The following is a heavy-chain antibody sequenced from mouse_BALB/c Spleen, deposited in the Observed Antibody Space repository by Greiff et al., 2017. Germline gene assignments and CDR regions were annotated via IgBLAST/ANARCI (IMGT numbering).Heavy chain of an antibody. CDR2: ISSGGSYT. V-gene: IGHV5-9-4*01. D-gene: IGHD1-2*01. J-gene: IGHJ4*01. CDR3: ARDTATLGYYAMDY. CDR1: GFTFSSYA. Sequence: EVQLVESGGGLVKPGGSLKLSCAASGFTFSSYAMSWVRQSPEKRLEWVAEISSGGSYTYYPDTVTGRFTISRDNAKNTLYLEMSSLRSEDTAMYYCARDTATLGYYAMDYWGQGTSVTVSS.